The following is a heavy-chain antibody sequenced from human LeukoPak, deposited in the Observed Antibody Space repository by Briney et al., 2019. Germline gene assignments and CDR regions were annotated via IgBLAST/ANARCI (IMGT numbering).Heavy chain of an antibody. D-gene: IGHD3-3*01. CDR1: GYTFTSYD. V-gene: IGHV1-8*01. CDR2: MNPNSGNT. Sequence: ASVKVSCKASGYTFTSYDINWVRQATGQGLEWMGWMNPNSGNTGYAQKFQGRVTMTRNTSISTAYMELSSLRSEDTAVYYCARTYDFWSVAKDGLGPKHYYYYYYMDVWGKGTTVTVSS. J-gene: IGHJ6*03. CDR3: ARTYDFWSVAKDGLGPKHYYYYYYMDV.